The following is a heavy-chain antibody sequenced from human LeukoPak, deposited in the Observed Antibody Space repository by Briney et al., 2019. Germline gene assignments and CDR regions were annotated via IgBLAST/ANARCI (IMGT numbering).Heavy chain of an antibody. V-gene: IGHV4-30-4*01. CDR3: ASTPQYYHDSSGYPNWYFDL. CDR1: GGSISSGDYY. CDR2: IYYSGST. J-gene: IGHJ2*01. D-gene: IGHD3-22*01. Sequence: SETLSLTCTVSGGSISSGDYYWSWIRQPPGKGLEWIGYIYYSGSTYYNPSLKSRVTISVDTSKNQFSLKLSSVTAADTAVYYCASTPQYYHDSSGYPNWYFDLWGRGTLVTVSS.